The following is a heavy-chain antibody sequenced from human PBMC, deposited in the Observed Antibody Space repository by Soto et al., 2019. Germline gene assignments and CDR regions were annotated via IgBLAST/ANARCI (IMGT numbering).Heavy chain of an antibody. CDR1: GYTFTSYG. CDR2: ISGYNGNT. D-gene: IGHD1-26*01. CDR3: ARNLGGQIVDY. J-gene: IGHJ4*02. Sequence: QVQLVQSGAEVKKPGASVKVSCKASGYTFTSYGISWVRQAPGQGLEWMGWISGYNGNTKYAQKLQGRVTMTTDTSTSTADMERMSLRSDDTAVYYCARNLGGQIVDYWGQGNLVTVSA. V-gene: IGHV1-18*01.